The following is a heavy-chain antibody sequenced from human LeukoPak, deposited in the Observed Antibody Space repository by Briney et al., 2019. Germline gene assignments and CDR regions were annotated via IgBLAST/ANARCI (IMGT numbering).Heavy chain of an antibody. CDR2: TYYRSKWYN. V-gene: IGHV6-1*01. Sequence: SQTLSLTCAISGDSVSSNSAAWNWITQSPSRGLEWLGRTYYRSKWYNDYAVFVKSRITINPDTSKSQFSLHLSSVTPEDTAIYYCAREGTVGASPFDSWGQGTLVTVSS. D-gene: IGHD1-26*01. CDR1: GDSVSSNSAA. J-gene: IGHJ4*02. CDR3: AREGTVGASPFDS.